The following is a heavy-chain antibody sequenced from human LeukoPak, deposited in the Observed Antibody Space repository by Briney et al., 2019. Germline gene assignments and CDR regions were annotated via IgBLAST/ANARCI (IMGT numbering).Heavy chain of an antibody. V-gene: IGHV4-34*01. CDR2: INHSGST. D-gene: IGHD3-10*01. J-gene: IGHJ4*02. CDR3: ARADGGYGSGSYLEINFDY. CDR1: GGTFSGYY. Sequence: SETLSCTGAVYGGTFSGYYWGWIRHPPGQGLERRGEINHSGSTNYNTSLKSRVTISVDTSKNQFSLKLSSVTAADTAVYYCARADGGYGSGSYLEINFDYWRQGTMVSVSS.